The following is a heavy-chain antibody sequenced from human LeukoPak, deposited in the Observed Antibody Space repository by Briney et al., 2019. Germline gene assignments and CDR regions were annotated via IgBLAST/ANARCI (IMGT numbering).Heavy chain of an antibody. Sequence: GGSLRLSCAAPGFTFSSYAMSWVRQAPGKGLEWVSAISGSGGSTCYADSVKGRFTISRDNSKNTLYLQMNSLRAEDTAVYYCAKAKITHDAFDIWGQGTMVAVSS. CDR3: AKAKITHDAFDI. V-gene: IGHV3-23*01. CDR1: GFTFSSYA. J-gene: IGHJ3*02. CDR2: ISGSGGST.